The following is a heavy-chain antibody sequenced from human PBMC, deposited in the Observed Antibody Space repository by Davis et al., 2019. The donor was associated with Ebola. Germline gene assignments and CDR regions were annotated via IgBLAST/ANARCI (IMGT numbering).Heavy chain of an antibody. V-gene: IGHV4-31*03. J-gene: IGHJ3*02. CDR3: ARGGYYYDSSGSGAFDI. D-gene: IGHD3-22*01. CDR2: IYYSGST. CDR1: GGSISSGGYY. Sequence: PSETLSLTCTVSGGSISSGGYYWSWIRQHPGKGLEWIGYIYYSGSTYYNPSLKSRVTISVDTSKNQFSLKLSSVTAADTAVYYCARGGYYYDSSGSGAFDIWGQGTMVTVSS.